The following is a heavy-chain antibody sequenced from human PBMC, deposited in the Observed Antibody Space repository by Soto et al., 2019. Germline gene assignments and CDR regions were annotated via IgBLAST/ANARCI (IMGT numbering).Heavy chain of an antibody. V-gene: IGHV3-21*01. Sequence: GVSLRLSCAASGFTFSSYSMNWVRQAPGKGLEWVSSISSSSSYIYYADSVKGRFTISRDNAKNSLYLQMNSLRAEDTAVYYCARASDLEYFQHWGQGTLVTVSS. CDR2: ISSSSSYI. J-gene: IGHJ1*01. CDR1: GFTFSSYS. CDR3: ARASDLEYFQH.